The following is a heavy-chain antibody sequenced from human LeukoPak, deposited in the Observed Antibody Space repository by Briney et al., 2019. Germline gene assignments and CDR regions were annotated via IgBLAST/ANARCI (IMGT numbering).Heavy chain of an antibody. J-gene: IGHJ5*02. Sequence: SETLSLTCAVYGGSFSGYYWSWIRQPPGKGLEWIGEINHSGSTNYNPSLKSRVTISVDTSKNQFSLKLSSVTAADTAVYYCARHLVQYYYGSGRFWFDPWGQGTLVTVSS. CDR2: INHSGST. CDR3: ARHLVQYYYGSGRFWFDP. CDR1: GGSFSGYY. V-gene: IGHV4-34*01. D-gene: IGHD3-10*01.